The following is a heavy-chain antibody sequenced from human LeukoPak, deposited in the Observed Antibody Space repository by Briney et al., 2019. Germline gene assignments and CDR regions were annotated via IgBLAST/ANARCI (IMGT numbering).Heavy chain of an antibody. V-gene: IGHV3-23*01. CDR2: ISGSGDTA. CDR3: AKDLQYDH. D-gene: IGHD5-24*01. CDR1: GFTFRNYV. Sequence: PGGSLRLSCVASGFTFRNYVMNWVRQAPGKGLEWVSLISGSGDTAYYADSVKGRVTITRDNSRDTLYLQMRSLRAEDTAVYYCAKDLQYDHWGQGTLVTVSS. J-gene: IGHJ4*02.